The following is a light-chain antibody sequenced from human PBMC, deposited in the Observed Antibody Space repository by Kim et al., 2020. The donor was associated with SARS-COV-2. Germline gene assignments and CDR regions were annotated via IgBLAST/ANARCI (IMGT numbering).Light chain of an antibody. CDR3: QQYDDWPPWT. V-gene: IGKV3-15*01. CDR1: QSVSSK. J-gene: IGKJ1*01. Sequence: SPGEPATLSSRASQSVSSKVAWYQQHPGQAPRLLIYDASTRATGIPARFSGSGSGTDFTLTISSLQSEDLAVYHCQQYDDWPPWTFGQGTKVDIK. CDR2: DAS.